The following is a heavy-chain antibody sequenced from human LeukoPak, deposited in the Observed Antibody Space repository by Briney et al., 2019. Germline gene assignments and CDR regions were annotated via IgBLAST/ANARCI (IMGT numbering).Heavy chain of an antibody. V-gene: IGHV4-59*01. CDR1: GGSISSYY. D-gene: IGHD4-17*01. J-gene: IGHJ4*02. CDR3: ARDHYGDYGGYFDY. Sequence: LQTLSLTCTVSGGSISSYYWSWIRQPPGKGLEWIGYIYYSGSTNYNPSLKSRVTISVDTSKNQFSLKLSSVTAADTAVYYCARDHYGDYGGYFDYWGQGTLVTVYS. CDR2: IYYSGST.